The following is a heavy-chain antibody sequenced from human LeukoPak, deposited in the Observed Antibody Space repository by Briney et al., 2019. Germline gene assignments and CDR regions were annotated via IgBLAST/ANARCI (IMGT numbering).Heavy chain of an antibody. CDR1: GYSFTAYY. D-gene: IGHD1-26*01. CDR3: ARDNSVGDVAWWFDP. Sequence: ASVKVSCKPSGYSFTAYYIHWVRQAPGQGLEWMGWINPNSGGTNYAQKFQGRVTMTRDTSISTDYMEMRRLRYDDTTVYYCARDNSVGDVAWWFDPWGQGTLVTVSS. V-gene: IGHV1-2*02. J-gene: IGHJ5*02. CDR2: INPNSGGT.